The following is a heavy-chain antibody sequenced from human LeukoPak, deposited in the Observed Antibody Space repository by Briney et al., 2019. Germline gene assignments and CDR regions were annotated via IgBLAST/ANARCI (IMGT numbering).Heavy chain of an antibody. J-gene: IGHJ3*02. Sequence: GGSLRLSCAASGFTFSSYGMHWVRQAPGKGLEWVAVISYDGSNKYYADSVKGRFTISRDNSKNTLYLQMNSLRAEDTAVYYCTTVAGVVPAAIPDAFDIWGQGTMVTVSS. CDR1: GFTFSSYG. D-gene: IGHD2-2*02. CDR3: TTVAGVVPAAIPDAFDI. CDR2: ISYDGSNK. V-gene: IGHV3-30*03.